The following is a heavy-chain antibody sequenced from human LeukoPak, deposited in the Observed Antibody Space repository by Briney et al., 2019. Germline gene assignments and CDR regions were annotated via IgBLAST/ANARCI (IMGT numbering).Heavy chain of an antibody. CDR2: INQDGSEK. Sequence: GGSLRLSCAVSGLTFRSYWMSWVRQAPGKGLEWVANINQDGSEKYFVDSVKGRFTISRDNAKNSLHLQINTLRAEDTAVYYCARERDGRFFDYWGQGTLVTVSS. CDR1: GLTFRSYW. CDR3: ARERDGRFFDY. J-gene: IGHJ4*02. V-gene: IGHV3-7*01. D-gene: IGHD5-24*01.